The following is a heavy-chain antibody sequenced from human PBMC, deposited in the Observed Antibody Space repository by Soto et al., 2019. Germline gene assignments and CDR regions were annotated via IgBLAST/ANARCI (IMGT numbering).Heavy chain of an antibody. CDR2: IYYSGST. Sequence: SETLSLTCTVSGGSISSGGYYWSWIRQHPGKGLEWIGYIYYSGSTYYNPSLKSRVTISVDTSKNQFSLKLSSVTAADTAVYYCASPGSGSYPGLDYWGQGTLVTVSS. J-gene: IGHJ4*02. D-gene: IGHD3-10*01. CDR1: GGSISSGGYY. V-gene: IGHV4-31*03. CDR3: ASPGSGSYPGLDY.